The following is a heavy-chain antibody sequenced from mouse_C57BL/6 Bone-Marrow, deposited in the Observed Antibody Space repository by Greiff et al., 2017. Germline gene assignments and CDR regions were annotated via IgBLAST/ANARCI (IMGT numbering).Heavy chain of an antibody. CDR1: VYTFTSSW. CDR2: IYPGNSDT. V-gene: IGHV1-5*01. J-gene: IGHJ3*01. CDR3: TRGGSSYDWFAY. D-gene: IGHD1-1*01. Sequence: EVKLMESGTVLARPGASVMMSCKTSVYTFTSSWMHWVKQRPGQGLEWIGAIYPGNSDTSSNQKFKGKAKLTAVTSASTAYMELISLTNVDSAVYYCTRGGSSYDWFAYWAQGTLVTVSA.